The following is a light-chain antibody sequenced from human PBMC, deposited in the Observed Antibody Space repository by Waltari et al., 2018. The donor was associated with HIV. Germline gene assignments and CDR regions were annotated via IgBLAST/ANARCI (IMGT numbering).Light chain of an antibody. CDR2: SST. CDR1: TGPVGNGHY. V-gene: IGLV7-43*01. CDR3: MLVFRTSYL. J-gene: IGLJ2*01. Sequence: QTVVTQEPSLTVSPGGTITLTCSSATGPVGNGHYVNWFQQKPGQPPRPLIYSSTRRHPLTPERFSGSLVGDRAALTLSNVWPEDQADYYCMLVFRTSYLFGGGTKVTVL.